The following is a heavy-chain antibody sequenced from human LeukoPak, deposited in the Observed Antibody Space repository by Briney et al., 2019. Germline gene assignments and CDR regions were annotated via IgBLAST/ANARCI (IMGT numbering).Heavy chain of an antibody. V-gene: IGHV4-39*01. J-gene: IGHJ4*02. CDR1: GGSISSSSYY. CDR2: IYYSGST. Sequence: PSGTLSLTCTVSGGSISSSSYYWGWIRQPPGKGLEWIGSIYYSGSTYYNPSLKSRVTISVDTSKNQFSLKLSSVTAADTAVYYCTSGSRVAGMIFDYWGQGTLVTVFS. D-gene: IGHD6-19*01. CDR3: TSGSRVAGMIFDY.